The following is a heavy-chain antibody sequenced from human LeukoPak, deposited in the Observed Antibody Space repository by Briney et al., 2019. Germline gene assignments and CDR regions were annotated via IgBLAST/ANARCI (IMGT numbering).Heavy chain of an antibody. V-gene: IGHV4-39*01. Sequence: SETLSLTCTVSGGSISSSSYYWGWIRQPPGKGLEWIGSIYYSGSTYYNPSLKSRVTISVDTSKNQFSLKLSSVTAADTAVYYCARQVRPYYYGSGSSDYWGQGTLVTVSS. CDR1: GGSISSSSYY. J-gene: IGHJ4*02. CDR2: IYYSGST. CDR3: ARQVRPYYYGSGSSDY. D-gene: IGHD3-10*01.